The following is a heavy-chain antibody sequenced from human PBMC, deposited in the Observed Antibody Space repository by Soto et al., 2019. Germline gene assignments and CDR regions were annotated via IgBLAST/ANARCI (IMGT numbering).Heavy chain of an antibody. CDR1: GGSLSSYP. CDR3: ARPTGGHDADGNYMDV. D-gene: IGHD2-8*02. Sequence: QVQLLQSGSEVKKPGSSVKVSCRASGGSLSSYPVTWVRQAPGQGLEWMGRIIPIVGLTNYAQKFQGRVTITADKAASAAYMELSSLRSDDTAVYYCARPTGGHDADGNYMDVWGKGTTVIVSS. CDR2: IIPIVGLT. J-gene: IGHJ6*03. V-gene: IGHV1-69*02.